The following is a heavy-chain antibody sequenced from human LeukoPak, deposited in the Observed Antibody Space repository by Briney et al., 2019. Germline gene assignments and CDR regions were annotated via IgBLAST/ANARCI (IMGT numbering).Heavy chain of an antibody. D-gene: IGHD3-22*01. Sequence: GASLRLSCAASGFTFSSYAMSWVRQAPGKGLEWVSAISGSGGSTYYADSVKGRFTISRDNSKNTLYLQMNSLRAEDTAVYYCAKGSEYYYDSSGYYHYWGQGTLVTVSS. J-gene: IGHJ4*02. V-gene: IGHV3-23*01. CDR1: GFTFSSYA. CDR3: AKGSEYYYDSSGYYHY. CDR2: ISGSGGST.